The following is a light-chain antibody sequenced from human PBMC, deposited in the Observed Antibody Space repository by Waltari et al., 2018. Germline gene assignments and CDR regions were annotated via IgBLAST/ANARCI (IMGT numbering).Light chain of an antibody. J-gene: IGLJ1*01. CDR2: TND. CDR1: RSNIGSNA. V-gene: IGLV1-44*01. Sequence: QSVLTQPPSASGTPGQRVTISCSGSRSNIGSNAVHWYQQVPGTAPKLLIYTNDQRPSGVPDRFSGSKSGTSASLAISGLQSEDEAGYYCAAWDDSLSGFVFGTGTKVTVL. CDR3: AAWDDSLSGFV.